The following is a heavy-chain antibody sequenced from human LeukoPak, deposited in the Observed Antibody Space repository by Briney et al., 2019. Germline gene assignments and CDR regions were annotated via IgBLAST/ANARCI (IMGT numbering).Heavy chain of an antibody. J-gene: IGHJ4*02. CDR1: GFTFSSYN. V-gene: IGHV3-21*01. D-gene: IGHD3-22*01. CDR3: ARVSSGYSDDY. CDR2: ITSSSSYI. Sequence: PGGSLRLSCAASGFTFSSYNMNWVRQAPGKGLEWVSSITSSSSYIYYADSVKGRFTISRDNAKNSLYLQMNSLRAEDTAVYYCARVSSGYSDDYWGQGTLVTVSS.